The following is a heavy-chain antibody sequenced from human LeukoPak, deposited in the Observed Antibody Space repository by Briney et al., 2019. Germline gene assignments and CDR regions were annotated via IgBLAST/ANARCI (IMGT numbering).Heavy chain of an antibody. CDR2: IYSGGST. Sequence: PGGSLRLSCAASGFTVSSNYMSWVRQAPGKGLEWVSVIYSGGSTYYADSVKGRFTISRKNAKNSLYLQMNSLRAGDTAVYYCARGVSYGSLYYFDYWGQGTLVTVSS. V-gene: IGHV3-53*01. CDR3: ARGVSYGSLYYFDY. CDR1: GFTVSSNY. J-gene: IGHJ4*02. D-gene: IGHD5-18*01.